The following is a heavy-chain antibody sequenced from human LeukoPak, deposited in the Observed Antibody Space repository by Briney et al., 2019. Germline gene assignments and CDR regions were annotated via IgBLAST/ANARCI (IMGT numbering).Heavy chain of an antibody. CDR2: INPNSGDT. Sequence: ASVKVSCKASGYTFSGYYIHWVRQAPGQGLEWMGWINPNSGDTHYAQKFQGRVTLTRDTSIGTAYMELSSLRSDVTAVYCCASGGFDYWGQGTLVTVSS. J-gene: IGHJ4*02. D-gene: IGHD3-16*01. V-gene: IGHV1-2*02. CDR1: GYTFSGYY. CDR3: ASGGFDY.